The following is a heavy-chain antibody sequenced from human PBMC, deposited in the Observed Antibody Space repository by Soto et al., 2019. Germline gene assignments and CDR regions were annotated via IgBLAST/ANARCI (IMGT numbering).Heavy chain of an antibody. V-gene: IGHV3-33*01. CDR2: IWYDGSKK. CDR1: GFTFSNYG. CDR3: GRDTYYYGSGSFSGVDF. Sequence: QVQLVESGGGVVQPGRSLRLSCAESGFTFSNYGMHWVRQAPGKGLEWVALIWYDGSKKYYADSVKGRFIISRDNSKNTMNLQMTSLRAEDTAVYYCGRDTYYYGSGSFSGVDFWGQGTLVTVSS. J-gene: IGHJ4*02. D-gene: IGHD3-10*01.